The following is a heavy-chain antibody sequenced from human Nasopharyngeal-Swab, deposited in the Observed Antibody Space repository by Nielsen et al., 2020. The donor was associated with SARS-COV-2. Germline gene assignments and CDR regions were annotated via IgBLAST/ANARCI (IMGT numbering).Heavy chain of an antibody. J-gene: IGHJ6*03. Sequence: WVRQAPGQGLEWMGGIIPIFGTANYAQKFQGGVTITADESTSTAYMELSSLRSEDTAVYYCARGGITMVRGVIINYYYYYMDVWGKGTTVTVSS. V-gene: IGHV1-69*01. CDR3: ARGGITMVRGVIINYYYYYMDV. D-gene: IGHD3-10*01. CDR2: IIPIFGTA.